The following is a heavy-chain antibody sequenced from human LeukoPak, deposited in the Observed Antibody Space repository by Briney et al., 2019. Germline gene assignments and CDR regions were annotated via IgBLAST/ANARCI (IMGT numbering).Heavy chain of an antibody. J-gene: IGHJ4*02. CDR3: ARDNERMGSSGYLIDY. D-gene: IGHD3-22*01. V-gene: IGHV1-46*01. CDR1: GYIFTSYY. Sequence: GASVKVSCKASGYIFTSYYMHWVRQAPGQGLEWMGIINPSGGSTSYAQKFQGRVTMTRDTSTSTVYMELSSLRSEDTAVYYCARDNERMGSSGYLIDYWGQGTLVTVSS. CDR2: INPSGGST.